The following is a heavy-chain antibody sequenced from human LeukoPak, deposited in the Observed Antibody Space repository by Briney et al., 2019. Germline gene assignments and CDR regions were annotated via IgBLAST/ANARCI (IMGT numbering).Heavy chain of an antibody. Sequence: GGSLRLSCAASGFTFSSYWMSWVRQAPGKGLEWVANIKQDGSEKYYVDSVKGRFTISRDNAKNSLYLQMNSLRAEDTAVYYCARDIDPRYSSSWYDYWGQETLVTVSS. V-gene: IGHV3-7*01. CDR2: IKQDGSEK. J-gene: IGHJ4*02. D-gene: IGHD6-13*01. CDR1: GFTFSSYW. CDR3: ARDIDPRYSSSWYDY.